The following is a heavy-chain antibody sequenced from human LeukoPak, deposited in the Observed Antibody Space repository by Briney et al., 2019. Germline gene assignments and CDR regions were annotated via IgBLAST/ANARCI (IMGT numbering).Heavy chain of an antibody. V-gene: IGHV4-4*07. CDR1: GGSISSYY. D-gene: IGHD5-24*01. CDR3: AKYGYNYALDI. CDR2: IYTSGST. J-gene: IGHJ3*02. Sequence: SETLSLTCTVSGGSISSYYWSWIRQPAGKGLEWIGRIYTSGSTNYNPSLKSRVIISVDTSKNQFSLKLSSVTAADTAVYYCAKYGYNYALDIWGQGTMVTVSS.